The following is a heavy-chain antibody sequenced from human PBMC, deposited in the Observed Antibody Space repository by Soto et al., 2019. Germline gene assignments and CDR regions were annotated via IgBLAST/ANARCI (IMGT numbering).Heavy chain of an antibody. CDR2: ISSSSSYI. D-gene: IGHD5-18*01. V-gene: IGHV3-21*01. CDR1: GFTLSSYS. CDR3: ARAPSSPNRYTAMVFDY. J-gene: IGHJ4*02. Sequence: PGGSLRLSCAASGFTLSSYSMNWVRQAPGKGLEWVSSISSSSSYIYYADSVKGRFTISRDNAKNSLYLQMNSLRAEDTAVYYCARAPSSPNRYTAMVFDYWGQGTLVTVSS.